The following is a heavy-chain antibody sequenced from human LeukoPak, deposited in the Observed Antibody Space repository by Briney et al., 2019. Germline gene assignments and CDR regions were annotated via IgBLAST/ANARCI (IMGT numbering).Heavy chain of an antibody. CDR1: GFTFSSYS. CDR3: ARGPKTSFDY. J-gene: IGHJ4*02. Sequence: GGSLRLSCAASGFTFSSYSMNWVRQAPGKGLEWVSSISSSSSYIYYADSVKGRFTISRDNAKNSLYLQMKGLRAEDTAIYYCARGPKTSFDYWGQGTLVTVSS. CDR2: ISSSSSYI. V-gene: IGHV3-21*01.